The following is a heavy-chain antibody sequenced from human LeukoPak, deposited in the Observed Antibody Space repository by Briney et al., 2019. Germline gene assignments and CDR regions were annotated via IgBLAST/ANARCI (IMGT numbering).Heavy chain of an antibody. CDR1: GFTFGDYA. V-gene: IGHV3-48*03. J-gene: IGHJ5*02. D-gene: IGHD4-17*01. CDR3: ARGISDYGDYSQNWFDP. CDR2: ISRSGNTI. Sequence: GSLRLSCTASGFTFGDYAMNWVRQAPGKGLEWVSFISRSGNTIYYADSVKGRFTISRDNAYNTLYLQMNSLRAEDTAVYYCARGISDYGDYSQNWFDPWGQGSLVTVSS.